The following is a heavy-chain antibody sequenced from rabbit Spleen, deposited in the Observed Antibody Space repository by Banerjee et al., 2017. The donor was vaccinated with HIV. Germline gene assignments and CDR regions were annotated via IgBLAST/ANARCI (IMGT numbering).Heavy chain of an antibody. D-gene: IGHD4-1*01. CDR1: GVSFSGDSY. V-gene: IGHV1S45*01. CDR3: IREHDTGWYAFVL. CDR2: INAVTGKA. J-gene: IGHJ6*01. Sequence: QEQLEESGGDLVKPGASLTLTCIASGVSFSGDSYMCWVRQAPGKGLEWIACINAVTGKAVYASWAKGRFTFSKTSSTTVTLQMTSLTAADTATYFCIREHDTGWYAFVLWGPGTLVTVS.